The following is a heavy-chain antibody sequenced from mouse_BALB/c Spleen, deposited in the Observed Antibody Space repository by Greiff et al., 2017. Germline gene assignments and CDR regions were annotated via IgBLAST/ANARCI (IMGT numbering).Heavy chain of an antibody. J-gene: IGHJ4*01. CDR1: GFTFSSYA. Sequence: EVKLVESGGGLVKPGGSLKLSCAASGFTFSSYAMSWVRQSPEKRLEWVAEISSGGSYTYYPDTVTGRFTISRDNAKNTLYLEMSSLRSEDTAMYYCARDGIDGYGGDYYAMDYWGQGTSVTVSS. CDR2: ISSGGSYT. CDR3: ARDGIDGYGGDYYAMDY. V-gene: IGHV5-9-4*01. D-gene: IGHD2-3*01.